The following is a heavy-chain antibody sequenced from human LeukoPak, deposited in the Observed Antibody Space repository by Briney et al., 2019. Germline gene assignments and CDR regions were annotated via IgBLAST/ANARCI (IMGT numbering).Heavy chain of an antibody. D-gene: IGHD6-13*01. CDR2: INASNGNT. Sequence: ASVKVSCKASGYTFTSYAMHWVRQAPGQRLEWMGWINASNGNTKYSQKFQGRVTITRDTSASTAYMELSSLRSEDTAVYYCARAGSSSWLPHGEYFQHWGQGTLVTVSS. J-gene: IGHJ1*01. CDR1: GYTFTSYA. CDR3: ARAGSSSWLPHGEYFQH. V-gene: IGHV1-3*01.